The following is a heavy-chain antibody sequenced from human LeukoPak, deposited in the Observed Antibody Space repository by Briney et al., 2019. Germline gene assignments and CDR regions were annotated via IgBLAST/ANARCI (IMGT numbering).Heavy chain of an antibody. CDR2: ISGSSDFI. V-gene: IGHV3-21*01. CDR3: ARFYYDFWSGYQPLDY. Sequence: GGSLRLSCAASGFTFSGYTMNWVRQAPGKGLEWVSSISGSSDFIYYADSMKGRFTISRDNAKNSLYLQMNSLRAEDTAVYYCARFYYDFWSGYQPLDYWGQGTLVTVSS. CDR1: GFTFSGYT. D-gene: IGHD3-3*01. J-gene: IGHJ4*02.